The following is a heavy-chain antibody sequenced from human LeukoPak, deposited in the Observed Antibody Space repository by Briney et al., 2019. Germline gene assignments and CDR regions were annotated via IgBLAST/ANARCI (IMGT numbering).Heavy chain of an antibody. V-gene: IGHV3-21*01. CDR1: TFTFSTYN. CDR3: ARDPYSGNYGDTYYYYMDV. D-gene: IGHD1-26*01. Sequence: GGSLRLSCAASTFTFSTYNMNWVRQAPGKGLEWVSSITSNSTYTFYADSVRGRFTISRDNAKNSLYLQMNSLTAEDTAVYYCARDPYSGNYGDTYYYYMDVWGKGTTVTVSS. CDR2: ITSNSTYT. J-gene: IGHJ6*03.